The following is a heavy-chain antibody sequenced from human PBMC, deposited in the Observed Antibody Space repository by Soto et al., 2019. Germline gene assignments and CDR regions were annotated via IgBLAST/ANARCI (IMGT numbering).Heavy chain of an antibody. J-gene: IGHJ4*02. V-gene: IGHV1-18*01. CDR1: GYTFTNYG. Sequence: ASVKVSCKTSGYTFTNYGISWVRQAPGQGLEWMGWISACNGNTDYAQNFQARVTMTTDTSTSTSYMELRSLRSDDTAMYFCARTLPQGPMVHWGQGTLVTVSS. CDR3: ARTLPQGPMVH. D-gene: IGHD2-8*01. CDR2: ISACNGNT.